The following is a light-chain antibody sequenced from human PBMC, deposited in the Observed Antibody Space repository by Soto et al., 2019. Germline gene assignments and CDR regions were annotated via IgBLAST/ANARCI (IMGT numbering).Light chain of an antibody. CDR1: QSISSW. J-gene: IGKJ1*01. Sequence: DIQMPQFPSTQAARVGDRVTITCRASQSISSWLAWYQQKSGKAPKLLIYKASTLKSGVPSRFSGSGSGTEFTLTISSLQPDDFATYNCQHYNSYSEAFGQGTKVDNK. CDR3: QHYNSYSEA. CDR2: KAS. V-gene: IGKV1-5*03.